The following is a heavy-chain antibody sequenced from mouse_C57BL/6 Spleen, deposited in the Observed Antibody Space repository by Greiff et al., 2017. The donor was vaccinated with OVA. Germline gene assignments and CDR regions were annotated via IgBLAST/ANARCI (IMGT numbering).Heavy chain of an antibody. V-gene: IGHV1-19*01. D-gene: IGHD1-1*01. CDR1: GYTFTDYY. Sequence: EVQLQQSGPVLVKPGASVKMSCKASGYTFTDYYMNWVKQSHGKSLEWIGVINPYNGGTSYNQKFKGKATLAVDKSSSTAYRELNSLTSEDSAVYYCARGETTVEGYFDYWGQGTTLTVSS. J-gene: IGHJ2*01. CDR2: INPYNGGT. CDR3: ARGETTVEGYFDY.